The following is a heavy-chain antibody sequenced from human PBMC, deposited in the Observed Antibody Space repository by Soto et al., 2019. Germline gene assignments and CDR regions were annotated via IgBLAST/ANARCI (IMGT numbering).Heavy chain of an antibody. CDR2: IFYNGTA. D-gene: IGHD6-19*01. V-gene: IGHV4-61*01. J-gene: IGHJ4*02. CDR1: GGSVSSGIFH. CDR3: ARLGGWYDIDL. Sequence: SETLSLTCSVSGGSVSSGIFHWSWIRQPPGKGLQFTGSIFYNGTANYSPSLKNRVSISIDTSQSQFFLQLISVAAADTAVYYCARLGGWYDIDLWGQGSLVTVST.